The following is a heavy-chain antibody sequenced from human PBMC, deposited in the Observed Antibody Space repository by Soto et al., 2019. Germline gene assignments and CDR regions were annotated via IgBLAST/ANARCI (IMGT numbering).Heavy chain of an antibody. CDR2: ISGSGITT. D-gene: IGHD5-18*01. CDR1: GFTFSSYA. V-gene: IGHV3-23*01. J-gene: IGHJ3*02. Sequence: GGSLRLSCAASGFTFSSYAMTWVRQAPGKGLEWVSAISGSGITTYYADSVKGRFTISRDNSKNTLYLQMNSLRAEDTAVYYCAKVRGYSYGYDAFDIWGQGTMVTVSS. CDR3: AKVRGYSYGYDAFDI.